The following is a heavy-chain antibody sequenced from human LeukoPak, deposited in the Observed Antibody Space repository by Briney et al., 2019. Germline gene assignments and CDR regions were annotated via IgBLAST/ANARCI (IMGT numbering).Heavy chain of an antibody. D-gene: IGHD2-8*02. V-gene: IGHV4-4*07. Sequence: SETLSLTCTVSGGSISSYYWSWFRQPAGKGLEWIGRIYITGSTNYNPSLKSRVTISVDTSKNQFSLKLSSVTAADTAVYYCAREYWGFYFDYWGQGTLVTVSS. CDR1: GGSISSYY. CDR2: IYITGST. CDR3: AREYWGFYFDY. J-gene: IGHJ4*02.